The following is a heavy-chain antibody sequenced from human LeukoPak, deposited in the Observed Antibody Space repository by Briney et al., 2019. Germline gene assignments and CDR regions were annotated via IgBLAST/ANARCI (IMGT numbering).Heavy chain of an antibody. CDR3: ASGGNDYSKWFDP. D-gene: IGHD4-11*01. CDR2: IIPIFGTA. CDR1: GGTFSSYA. V-gene: IGHV1-69*05. J-gene: IGHJ5*02. Sequence: GASVKVSCKASGGTFSSYAISWVRQAPGQGLEWMGGIIPIFGTANYAQKFQGRVTITTDESTSTAYMELSSLRSEDTAVYYCASGGNDYSKWFDPWGQGTLVTVSS.